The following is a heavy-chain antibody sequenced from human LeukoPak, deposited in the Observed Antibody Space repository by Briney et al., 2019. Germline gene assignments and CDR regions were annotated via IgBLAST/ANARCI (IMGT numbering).Heavy chain of an antibody. CDR3: ARGLGRSSWYGRNWFDP. Sequence: PSETLSLTCAVYGGSFSGYYWSWIRQPPGKGLEWIGEINHSGSTNYNPSLKSRVTISVDTSKNQFSLKLSSVTAADTAVYYCARGLGRSSWYGRNWFDPWGQGTLVTVSS. D-gene: IGHD6-13*01. CDR1: GGSFSGYY. V-gene: IGHV4-34*01. J-gene: IGHJ5*02. CDR2: INHSGST.